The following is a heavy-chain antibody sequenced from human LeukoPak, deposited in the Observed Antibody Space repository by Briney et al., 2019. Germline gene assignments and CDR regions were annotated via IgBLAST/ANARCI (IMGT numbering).Heavy chain of an antibody. V-gene: IGHV3-23*01. Sequence: GGSLRLSCAASGFTFSGYAMTWVRQAPGQGLEWVSAISATGDNTSYADSVKGRFTISRDNSKNTLYLQMNSLRAEDTAVYYCAKGGSLRYYAFDIWGQGTMVPVSS. CDR1: GFTFSGYA. J-gene: IGHJ3*02. CDR2: ISATGDNT. D-gene: IGHD3-16*01. CDR3: AKGGSLRYYAFDI.